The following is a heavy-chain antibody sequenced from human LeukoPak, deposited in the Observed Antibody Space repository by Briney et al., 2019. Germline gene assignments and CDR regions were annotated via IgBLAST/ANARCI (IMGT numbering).Heavy chain of an antibody. CDR1: GFTFSSYG. V-gene: IGHV3-30*03. Sequence: PGGSLRLSCAASGFTFSSYGMHWVRQAPGKGLEWVAVMSYDGTTKYYADSVKGRFTISRDNAKNSLYLQMNSLRVEDTAMYYCARAWRGFNYGYSVNWGQGSLVTVSS. CDR2: MSYDGTTK. CDR3: ARAWRGFNYGYSVN. D-gene: IGHD5-18*01. J-gene: IGHJ4*02.